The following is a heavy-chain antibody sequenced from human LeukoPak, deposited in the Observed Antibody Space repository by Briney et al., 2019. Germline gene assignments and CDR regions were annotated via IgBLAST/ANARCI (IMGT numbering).Heavy chain of an antibody. CDR3: ANIVLIRPFDY. V-gene: IGHV3-30*04. CDR1: GFTFSSYA. Sequence: PGRSLRLSCAASGFTFSSYAMHWVRQAPGKGLEWVAVISYDGSNKYYADSVKGRFTISRDNSKNTLYLQMNSLRAEDTAVYYCANIVLIRPFDYWGQGTLVTASS. J-gene: IGHJ4*02. CDR2: ISYDGSNK. D-gene: IGHD2-8*01.